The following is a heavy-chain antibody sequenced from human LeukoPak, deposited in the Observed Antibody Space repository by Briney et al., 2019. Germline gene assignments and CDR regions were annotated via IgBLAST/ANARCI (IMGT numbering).Heavy chain of an antibody. CDR2: ISWNSGSI. CDR1: GFTFDDYA. Sequence: PGGSLRLSCAASGFTFDDYAMHWVRQAPGKGLEWVSGISWNSGSIGYADSVKGRFTISRDNAKNSLYLQMNSLRAEDMALYYCAKGSRGSMGWFDPWGQGTLVTVSS. V-gene: IGHV3-9*03. CDR3: AKGSRGSMGWFDP. D-gene: IGHD3-16*01. J-gene: IGHJ5*02.